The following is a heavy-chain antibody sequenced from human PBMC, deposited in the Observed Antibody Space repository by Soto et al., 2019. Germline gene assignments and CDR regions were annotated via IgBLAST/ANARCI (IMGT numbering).Heavy chain of an antibody. V-gene: IGHV3-23*01. Sequence: GGSLRLSCAASGFTFSSYAMSWVRQAPGKGLEWVSAISGSGGSTYYADSVKGRFTISRDNSKNTLYLQMNSLRAEDTAVYYCALLIAVAGTGYFQHWGQGTLVTVSS. CDR2: ISGSGGST. J-gene: IGHJ1*01. CDR3: ALLIAVAGTGYFQH. D-gene: IGHD6-19*01. CDR1: GFTFSSYA.